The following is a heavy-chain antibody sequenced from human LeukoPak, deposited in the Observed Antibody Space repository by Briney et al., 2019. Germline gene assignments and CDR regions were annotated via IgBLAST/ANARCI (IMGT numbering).Heavy chain of an antibody. V-gene: IGHV1-18*01. D-gene: IGHD2-2*02. J-gene: IGHJ4*02. CDR1: GYTFTSYG. CDR3: ARSSLGYCSSTSCYIRYFDY. CDR2: ISAYNGNT. Sequence: ASVKVSCKASGYTFTSYGISWVRQAPGQGLEWMGWISAYNGNTNYARKLQGRVTMTTDTSTSTAYMELRSLRSDDTAVYYCARSSLGYCSSTSCYIRYFDYWGQGTLVTVSS.